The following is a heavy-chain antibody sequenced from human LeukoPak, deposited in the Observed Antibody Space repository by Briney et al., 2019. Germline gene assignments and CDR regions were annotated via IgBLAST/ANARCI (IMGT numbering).Heavy chain of an antibody. J-gene: IGHJ4*02. CDR2: IHSSGST. Sequence: SETLSLTCSVSGDSISSGTSYWGWIRQSPAKGLEWIGTIHSSGSTYYNPSLKSRVTMPVDTSKNQLSLKLSSVTAADTAVYYCARHGAKYCGSDGCVNLFDYWGQGILVTVSS. D-gene: IGHD2-21*02. CDR3: ARHGAKYCGSDGCVNLFDY. CDR1: GDSISSGTSY. V-gene: IGHV4-39*01.